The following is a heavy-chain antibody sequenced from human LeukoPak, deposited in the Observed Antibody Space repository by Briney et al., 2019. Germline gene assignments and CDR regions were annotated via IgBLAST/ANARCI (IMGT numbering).Heavy chain of an antibody. CDR3: ARYGSGSYYIN. CDR2: IYSGGST. CDR1: GFTVSSNY. J-gene: IGHJ4*02. Sequence: GGSLRLSCAASGFTVSSNYMSWVRQAPGEGLECVTAIYSGGSTYSADSVKGRFTISRDNSKNTLYLQMNSLRAEDTAVYYCARYGSGSYYINWGQGSLVTVSS. D-gene: IGHD3-10*01. V-gene: IGHV3-53*01.